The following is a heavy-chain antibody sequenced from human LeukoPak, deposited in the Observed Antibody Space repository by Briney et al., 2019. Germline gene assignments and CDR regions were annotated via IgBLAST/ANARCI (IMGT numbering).Heavy chain of an antibody. D-gene: IGHD5-12*01. CDR1: GGSFSGYY. CDR3: ARISGPPFDY. J-gene: IGHJ4*02. V-gene: IGHV4-34*01. CDR2: INHSGST. Sequence: SETLSLTCAVYGGSFSGYYWSWIRQPPGKGLEWIGEINHSGSTNYNPSLKSRVTISVDTSKNQFSLKLSSVTAADTAGYYCARISGPPFDYWGQGTLVTVSS.